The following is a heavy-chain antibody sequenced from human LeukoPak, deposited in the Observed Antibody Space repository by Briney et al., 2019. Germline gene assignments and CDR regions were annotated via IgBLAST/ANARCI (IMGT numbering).Heavy chain of an antibody. CDR1: GGSISSYY. Sequence: SETLSLTCTVSGGSISSYYWSWLPHPAGKGLEWIGRIYTSGSTNYNPSLKSRVTMSVDTSKNQFSLKLSSVTAADTAVYYCARSFHPSSGWYWFDPWGQGTLVTVSS. D-gene: IGHD6-19*01. J-gene: IGHJ5*02. CDR3: ARSFHPSSGWYWFDP. V-gene: IGHV4-4*07. CDR2: IYTSGST.